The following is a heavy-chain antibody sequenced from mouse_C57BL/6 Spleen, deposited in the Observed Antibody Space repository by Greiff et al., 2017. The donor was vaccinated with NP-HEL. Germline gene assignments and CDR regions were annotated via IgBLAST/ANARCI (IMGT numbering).Heavy chain of an antibody. V-gene: IGHV5-6*01. CDR1: GFTFSNYG. J-gene: IGHJ1*03. CDR3: ARHDTTVVDSYWYFDV. CDR2: ISNGGSYT. D-gene: IGHD1-1*01. Sequence: EVQLVESGGDLVKPGGSLKLSCAASGFTFSNYGMSWVRQTPDKRLEWVATISNGGSYTYYPDSVKGRFTISRDKAKNTLYLQMSSLKSEDTAMYYCARHDTTVVDSYWYFDVWGTGTTVTVSS.